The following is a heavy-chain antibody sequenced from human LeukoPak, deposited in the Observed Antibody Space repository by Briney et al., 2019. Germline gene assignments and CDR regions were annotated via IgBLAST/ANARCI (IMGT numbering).Heavy chain of an antibody. D-gene: IGHD2-15*01. CDR1: GFTFSSYA. Sequence: PGGSLRLSCAASGFTFSSYAMSWVRQAPGKGLERVSAISGSGGSTYYADSVKGRFTISRDNSKNTLYLQMNSLRAEDTAVYYCAKDPLRSCSGGSCYSDFDYWGQGTLVTVSS. V-gene: IGHV3-23*01. CDR3: AKDPLRSCSGGSCYSDFDY. CDR2: ISGSGGST. J-gene: IGHJ4*02.